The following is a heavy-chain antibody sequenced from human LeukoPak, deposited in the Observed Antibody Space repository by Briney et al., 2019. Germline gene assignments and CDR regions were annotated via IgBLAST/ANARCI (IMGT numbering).Heavy chain of an antibody. CDR1: GASISRNTYY. CDR2: FYYTGST. D-gene: IGHD3-22*01. J-gene: IGHJ3*02. Sequence: SETLSLTCSVSGASISRNTYYWGWIRQSPGKGLEWIGTFYYTGSTYYNPSLKSRITISVDTSKNHFSLKLSSLTAADTAVYYCARANYYDSSGYYYNAFDIWGQGTMVTVSS. CDR3: ARANYYDSSGYYYNAFDI. V-gene: IGHV4-39*02.